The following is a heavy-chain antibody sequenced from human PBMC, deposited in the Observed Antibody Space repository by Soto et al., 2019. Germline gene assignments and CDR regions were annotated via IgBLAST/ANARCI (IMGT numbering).Heavy chain of an antibody. CDR1: VYTFTTYG. CDR2: ISGYNGNT. V-gene: IGHV1-18*01. CDR3: AREYGNYGPDY. Sequence: GASVTVSCKASVYTFTTYGIDWVRQAPGQGLEWMGWISGYNGNTNYAQKLQGRVTMTSDTSTNTAYMELRSLRSDDTAVYYCAREYGNYGPDYWGQGTLVTVSS. D-gene: IGHD4-17*01. J-gene: IGHJ4*02.